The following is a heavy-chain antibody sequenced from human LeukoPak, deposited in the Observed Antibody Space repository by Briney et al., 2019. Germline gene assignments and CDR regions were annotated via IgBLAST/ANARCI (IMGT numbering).Heavy chain of an antibody. D-gene: IGHD2-21*01. CDR3: ARVDHVEVISIIYFDY. V-gene: IGHV3-7*01. J-gene: IGHJ4*02. CDR2: IKQDGTKQ. Sequence: GGSLRLSCAASGFTFSTYWMTWVRQAPGRGLEWVANIKQDGTKQNYVDAVKGRFTISRDNAKNSLYLQMNCLRAEDTAVYYCARVDHVEVISIIYFDYWGQGNLVTVSS. CDR1: GFTFSTYW.